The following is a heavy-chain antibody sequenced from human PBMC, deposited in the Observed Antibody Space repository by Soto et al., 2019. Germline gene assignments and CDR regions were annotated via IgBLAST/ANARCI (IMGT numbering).Heavy chain of an antibody. J-gene: IGHJ4*02. D-gene: IGHD3-3*01. CDR2: IYWDDDK. CDR3: AHSVDFWSGYFPY. CDR1: GFSFTTSGVG. V-gene: IGHV2-5*02. Sequence: QITLKESGPTLVKPTQTLTLTCTFSGFSFTTSGVGVGWIRQPPGRALEWLALIYWDDDKRYSPSLKSRLTITKVXXXXXXXXXXXNMDPVDTATYYCAHSVDFWSGYFPYWGQGTLVTVSS.